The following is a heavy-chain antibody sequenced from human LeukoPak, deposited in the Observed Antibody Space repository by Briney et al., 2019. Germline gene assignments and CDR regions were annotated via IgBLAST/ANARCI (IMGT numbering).Heavy chain of an antibody. V-gene: IGHV1-8*01. CDR2: MNPNSGNT. D-gene: IGHD5-24*01. Sequence: PSVKVSCKASGYTFTSYDINWVRQATGQGLEWMGWMNPNSGNTGYAQKFQGRVTMTRNTSISTAYMELSSLRSEDTAVYYCARGLGRMATMDWFDPWGQGTLVTVSS. CDR3: ARGLGRMATMDWFDP. CDR1: GYTFTSYD. J-gene: IGHJ5*02.